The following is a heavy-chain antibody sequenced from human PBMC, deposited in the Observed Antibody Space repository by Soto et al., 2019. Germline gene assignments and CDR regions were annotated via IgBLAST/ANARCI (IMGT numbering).Heavy chain of an antibody. CDR2: ISSGGGTV. CDR1: GFTFSFYD. Sequence: PGGSLRLSCAASGFTFSFYDVNWGRQAPGKGLEWVSYISSGGGTVYYADSVKGRFTISRDNAKNSLYLQMNSLRAEDTAVYYCARKASDDLDYWGQGTLVTVSS. D-gene: IGHD1-1*01. J-gene: IGHJ4*02. CDR3: ARKASDDLDY. V-gene: IGHV3-48*03.